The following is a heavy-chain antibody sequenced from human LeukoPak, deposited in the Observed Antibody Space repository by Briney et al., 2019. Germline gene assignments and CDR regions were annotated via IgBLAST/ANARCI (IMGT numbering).Heavy chain of an antibody. CDR1: GFSFSTYD. CDR2: ISSDGSHK. Sequence: QPGRSLRFAGAASGFSFSTYDMHWVRQAPGKGLEGVAVISSDGSHKYWADSVKGRSTISRDNSKNTVHLQMNSLRAEDTAVYYCAKGSIDWYYFDYWGQGTLVTVSS. CDR3: AKGSIDWYYFDY. V-gene: IGHV3-30*18. J-gene: IGHJ4*02. D-gene: IGHD3-9*01.